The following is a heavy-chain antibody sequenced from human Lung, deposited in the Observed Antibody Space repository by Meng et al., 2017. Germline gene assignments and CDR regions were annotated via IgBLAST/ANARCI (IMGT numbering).Heavy chain of an antibody. Sequence: VRIQQGGGGLLKPWASWSRTCVVSGGSFSDYYWSWIRQPPGKGLEWIGEINHSGSTNCNPSLESRATISVDTSQNNLSLKLSSVTAADSAVYYCARGPTTMAHDFDYWGQGTLVTVSS. CDR1: GGSFSDYY. CDR2: INHSGST. J-gene: IGHJ4*02. D-gene: IGHD4-11*01. CDR3: ARGPTTMAHDFDY. V-gene: IGHV4-34*01.